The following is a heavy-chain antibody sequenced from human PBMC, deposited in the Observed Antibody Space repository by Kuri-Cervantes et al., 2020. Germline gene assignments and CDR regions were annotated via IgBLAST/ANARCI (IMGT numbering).Heavy chain of an antibody. CDR2: ISDDGSRP. J-gene: IGHJ6*03. CDR1: GFTFSGYG. V-gene: IGHV3-30*04. D-gene: IGHD3-10*01. Sequence: LTCAASGFTFSGYGVCWVRQDPDRGLEWVAVISDDGSRPYYADSVKGRFTISRDNSKNTLYLQMNSLRAEDTAVYYCARARRYGVGSYDYLYMDVWGKGTTVTVSS. CDR3: ARARRYGVGSYDYLYMDV.